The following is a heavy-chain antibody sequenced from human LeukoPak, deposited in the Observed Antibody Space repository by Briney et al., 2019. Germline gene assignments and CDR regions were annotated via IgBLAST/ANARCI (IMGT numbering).Heavy chain of an antibody. V-gene: IGHV3-23*01. CDR1: GFTFSRYS. CDR3: VKEVVATIPPL. D-gene: IGHD5-12*01. J-gene: IGHJ4*02. CDR2: IDTKGTRT. Sequence: GGSLRLSCAASGFTFSRYSMNWVRQAPGKGLEWVSGIDTKGTRTYYADSVKGRFTISRDNSKNTLFLQLNSLRAEDTAVYYCVKEVVATIPPLWGQGTLVTVSS.